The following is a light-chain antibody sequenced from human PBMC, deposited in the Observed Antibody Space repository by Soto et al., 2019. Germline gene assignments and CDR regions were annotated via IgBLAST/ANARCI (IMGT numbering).Light chain of an antibody. CDR2: GAS. V-gene: IGKV1-5*01. CDR1: QSINTW. J-gene: IGKJ3*01. Sequence: DMQMTQSPSTLSASVGDRVTITCRASQSINTWLAWYQQKPGKAPKLLIYGASSLESGVPSRFSGSGSGTEFTLTISSLQTDDFATNSCHLHNAPFG. CDR3: HLHNAP.